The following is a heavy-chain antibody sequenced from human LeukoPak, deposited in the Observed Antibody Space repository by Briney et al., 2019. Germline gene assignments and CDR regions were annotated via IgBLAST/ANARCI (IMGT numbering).Heavy chain of an antibody. CDR2: IYYSGST. CDR3: ARGVAYDSSGPIDY. V-gene: IGHV4-39*07. Sequence: PSETLSLTCTVSGGSISSSSYYWGWIRQPPGKGLEWIASIYYSGSTYYNPSLKSRVTISVDTSKNQFSLKLSSVTAADTAVYYCARGVAYDSSGPIDYWGQGTLVTVSS. CDR1: GGSISSSSYY. J-gene: IGHJ4*02. D-gene: IGHD3-22*01.